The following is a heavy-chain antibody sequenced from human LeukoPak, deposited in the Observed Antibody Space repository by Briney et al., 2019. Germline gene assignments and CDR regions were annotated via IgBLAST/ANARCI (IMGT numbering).Heavy chain of an antibody. CDR1: GGSISSGSYY. V-gene: IGHV4-61*02. D-gene: IGHD1-7*01. CDR2: IYKCSST. CDR3: ARDPRSGNWNYWFDP. Sequence: SETLPLTCTVSGGSISSGSYYLSWIRQPAGQGLEWIGGIYKCSSTNNTPSLRSRVTISVDTTKNQFFLKLRSVTAADTAVYYCARDPRSGNWNYWFDPWGQGTLVTVSS. J-gene: IGHJ5*02.